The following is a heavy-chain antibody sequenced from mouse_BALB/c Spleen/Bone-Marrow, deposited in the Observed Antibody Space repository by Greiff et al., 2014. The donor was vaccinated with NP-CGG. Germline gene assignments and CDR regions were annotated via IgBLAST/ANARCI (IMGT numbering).Heavy chain of an antibody. CDR1: GYSITSGYY. Sequence: VQLKESGPGLVKPSQSLSLTCSVTGYSITSGYYWNWIRQFPGNKLEWMGYISYDGSNNYNPSLKNRISITRDTSKNQFFLKLNSVTTEDTATYYCARGGYDGRGVAYWGQGTLVTVSA. CDR2: ISYDGSN. V-gene: IGHV3-6*02. CDR3: ARGGYDGRGVAY. D-gene: IGHD2-14*01. J-gene: IGHJ3*01.